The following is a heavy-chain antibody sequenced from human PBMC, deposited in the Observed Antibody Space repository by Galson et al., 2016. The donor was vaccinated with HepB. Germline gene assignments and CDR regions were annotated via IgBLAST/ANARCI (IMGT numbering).Heavy chain of an antibody. Sequence: SVKVSCKVSGYTFTNYYISWVRQAPGQGLEWLGWIHTDNGDTNYAHIVQGRVTMTTDTSTTTAYMELTSLRSDDTAVYYCAKDISGSLSGVLDQWGQGSLVIVSS. V-gene: IGHV1-18*01. CDR3: AKDISGSLSGVLDQ. CDR1: GYTFTNYY. CDR2: IHTDNGDT. J-gene: IGHJ4*02. D-gene: IGHD1-26*01.